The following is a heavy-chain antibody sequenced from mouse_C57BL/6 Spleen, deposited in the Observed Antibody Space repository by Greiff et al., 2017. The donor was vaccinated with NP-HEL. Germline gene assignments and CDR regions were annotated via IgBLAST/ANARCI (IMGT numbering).Heavy chain of an antibody. J-gene: IGHJ3*01. D-gene: IGHD2-3*01. Sequence: VQLQQSGAELVKPGASVKVSCKASGYTFTSYWMHWVKQRPGQGLEWIGRIHPSDSDTNYNQKFKGKATLTVDKSSSTAYMQLSSLTSEDSAVYYCAYDGYYEGFAYWGQGTLVTVSA. CDR2: IHPSDSDT. V-gene: IGHV1-74*01. CDR1: GYTFTSYW. CDR3: AYDGYYEGFAY.